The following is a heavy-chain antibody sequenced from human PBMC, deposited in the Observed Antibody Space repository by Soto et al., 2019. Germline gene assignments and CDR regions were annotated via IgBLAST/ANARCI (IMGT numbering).Heavy chain of an antibody. D-gene: IGHD2-15*01. CDR2: IYPGDSDT. V-gene: IGHV5-51*03. CDR3: DRRGLLPGGYYYGMDV. Sequence: PGESLKISCKGSGYSFTSYWIGWVRQMPGKGLEWMGIIYPGDSDTRYSPSFQGQVTISADRSISTAYLQWSSLKASDTAMYYCDRRGLLPGGYYYGMDVWGQGTTVTVSS. CDR1: GYSFTSYW. J-gene: IGHJ6*02.